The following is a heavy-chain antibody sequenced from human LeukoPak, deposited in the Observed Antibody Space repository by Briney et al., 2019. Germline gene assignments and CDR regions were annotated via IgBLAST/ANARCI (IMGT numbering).Heavy chain of an antibody. V-gene: IGHV4-4*02. CDR2: IYHSGSA. D-gene: IGHD1-20*01. CDR1: GGSISSSHW. J-gene: IGHJ5*02. Sequence: PSGTLSLTCAVSGGSISSSHWWSWVRQPPGKGLEWIGEIYHSGSANYSPSLKSRVTISVDKSKNQFSLKMSSVTAADTAVYYCAREYNWKWFDTWGQGTLVTVSS. CDR3: AREYNWKWFDT.